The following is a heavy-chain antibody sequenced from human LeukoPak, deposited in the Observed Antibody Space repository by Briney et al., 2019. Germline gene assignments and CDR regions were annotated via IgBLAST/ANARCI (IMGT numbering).Heavy chain of an antibody. CDR2: ISGSGGST. Sequence: GGSLRLSCAASGFTFSSYAMSWVRQAPGKGLEWVSAISGSGGSTYYADSVKGRFTISRDNSKNTLYLQMNSLRAEDTAVYYCAKDLDVLRYYHGSDYWGQGTLVTVSS. CDR1: GFTFSSYA. CDR3: AKDLDVLRYYHGSDY. D-gene: IGHD3-10*01. V-gene: IGHV3-23*01. J-gene: IGHJ4*02.